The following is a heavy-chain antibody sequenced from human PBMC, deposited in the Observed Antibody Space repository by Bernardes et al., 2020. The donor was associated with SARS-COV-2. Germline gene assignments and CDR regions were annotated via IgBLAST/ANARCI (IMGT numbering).Heavy chain of an antibody. CDR3: MVVGATPMRYYYYGMDV. V-gene: IGHV1-24*01. D-gene: IGHD2-15*01. J-gene: IGHJ6*02. CDR1: GYTLTELS. Sequence: ASVKVSCKVSGYTLTELSMHWVRQAPGKGLEWMGGFDPEDGETIYAQKFQGRVTMTEDTSTDTAYMELSSLRSEDTAVYYCMVVGATPMRYYYYGMDVWGQGTTVSVSS. CDR2: FDPEDGET.